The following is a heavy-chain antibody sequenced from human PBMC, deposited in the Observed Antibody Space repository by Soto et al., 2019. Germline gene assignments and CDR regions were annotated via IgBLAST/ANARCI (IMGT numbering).Heavy chain of an antibody. CDR2: ISHSGGT. D-gene: IGHD2-21*01. J-gene: IGHJ5*02. V-gene: IGHV4-34*01. CDR3: GRGGGIVAVFMGDNGLDP. CDR1: GGSSIGYY. Sequence: PSETLSLTCAVYGGSSIGYYWSWIRQSPGKGLEWIGEISHSGGTNCNPSLKSRVSISMDTSKNQFSLKLNSVTAADTAVYYCGRGGGIVAVFMGDNGLDPWGKETRVTVPS.